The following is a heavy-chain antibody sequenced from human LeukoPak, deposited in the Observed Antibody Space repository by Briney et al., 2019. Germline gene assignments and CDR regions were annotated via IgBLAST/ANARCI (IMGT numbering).Heavy chain of an antibody. CDR2: ISGSGGST. CDR1: GFTFSSYA. D-gene: IGHD2-21*02. CDR3: AKADLTTADRDAFDI. J-gene: IGHJ3*02. V-gene: IGHV3-23*01. Sequence: TGGSLRLSCAASGFTFSSYAMGWVRQAPGKGLEWVSGISGSGGSTYYADSVKGRFTISRDNSKNTLYLQMNSLRVEDTAVYYCAKADLTTADRDAFDIWGQGTVVTVSS.